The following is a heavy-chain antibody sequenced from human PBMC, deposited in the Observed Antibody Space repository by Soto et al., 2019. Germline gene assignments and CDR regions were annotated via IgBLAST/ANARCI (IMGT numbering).Heavy chain of an antibody. CDR1: EFAFITHA. V-gene: IGHV3-30-3*01. D-gene: IGHD2-21*02. CDR3: SASRDYNWFDP. J-gene: IGHJ5*02. Sequence: GWSLRLSCASSEFAFITHAMHWVRQAPGEGLEWVAVISFDGTNKYYADSVKGRFTISRDNSRSTLYLQMNSLRIEDTAVYYCSASRDYNWFDPWGQGTLVTVSS. CDR2: ISFDGTNK.